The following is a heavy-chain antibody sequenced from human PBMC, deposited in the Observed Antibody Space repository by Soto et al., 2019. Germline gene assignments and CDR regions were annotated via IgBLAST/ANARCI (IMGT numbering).Heavy chain of an antibody. CDR3: ARARGYCIDGLCDSRLDY. J-gene: IGHJ4*02. CDR1: GGTFSSYS. CDR2: IIPVFGTA. Sequence: SVKVSCKASGGTFSSYSISWVRQPPGQGREWMGGIIPVFGTANYAQMFHGSVNMTRDTTISTAHIELSSLRYDDTAVDYCARARGYCIDGLCDSRLDYWGQGTLVTVSS. D-gene: IGHD2-8*01. V-gene: IGHV1-69*05.